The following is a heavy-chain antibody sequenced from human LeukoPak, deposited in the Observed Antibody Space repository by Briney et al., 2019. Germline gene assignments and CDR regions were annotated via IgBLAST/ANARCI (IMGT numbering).Heavy chain of an antibody. D-gene: IGHD6-19*01. Sequence: GGSLRLSCAASGFAFSSQAMGWVRQAPGKGLEWVSVTSDSGSITYYADSVKGRFTISRDNSKNTLFLQMNSLRVEDTAVYYCAKDARRTSGWYFFDYWGQGTLVTVSS. CDR3: AKDARRTSGWYFFDY. V-gene: IGHV3-23*01. CDR2: TSDSGSIT. J-gene: IGHJ4*02. CDR1: GFAFSSQA.